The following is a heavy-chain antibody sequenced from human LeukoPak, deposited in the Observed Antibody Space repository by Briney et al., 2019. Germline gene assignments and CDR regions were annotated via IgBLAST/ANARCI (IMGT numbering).Heavy chain of an antibody. J-gene: IGHJ4*02. CDR3: ARDFLSGTLWY. CDR2: ISSSSSYI. CDR1: GFTFGSYS. V-gene: IGHV3-21*01. Sequence: PGGSLRLSCAASGFTFGSYSMNWARQAPGKGLEWVSSISSSSSYIYYADSVKGRFTISRDNAKNSLYLQMNSLRAEDTAVYYCARDFLSGTLWYWGQGTLVTVSS. D-gene: IGHD2/OR15-2a*01.